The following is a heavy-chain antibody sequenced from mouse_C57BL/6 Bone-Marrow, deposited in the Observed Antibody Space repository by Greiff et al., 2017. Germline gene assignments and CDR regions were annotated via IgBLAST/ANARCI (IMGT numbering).Heavy chain of an antibody. Sequence: QVQLQQPGAELVKPGASVKLSCKASGYTFTSYWMQRVKQRPGQGLEWIGEIDPSDSYTNYNQKFKGKATLTVDTSSSTAYMQLSSLTSEDSAVYYCQGNLDYWGQGTTRTVSS. D-gene: IGHD2-1*01. J-gene: IGHJ2*01. CDR2: IDPSDSYT. CDR1: GYTFTSYW. CDR3: QGNLDY. V-gene: IGHV1-50*01.